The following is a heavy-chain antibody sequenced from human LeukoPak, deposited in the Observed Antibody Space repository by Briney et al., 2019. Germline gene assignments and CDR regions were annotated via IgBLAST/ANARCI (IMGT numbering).Heavy chain of an antibody. Sequence: SETLSLTCTVSGGSISSYYWSWIRQPPGKGLEWIGYIYYSGSTNYNPSLKSRVTISVHTSKNQFSLKLRSVTAADTAVYYCARETSQKGAHYMDVWGKGTTVTISS. V-gene: IGHV4-59*01. CDR1: GGSISSYY. CDR3: ARETSQKGAHYMDV. D-gene: IGHD3-16*01. CDR2: IYYSGST. J-gene: IGHJ6*03.